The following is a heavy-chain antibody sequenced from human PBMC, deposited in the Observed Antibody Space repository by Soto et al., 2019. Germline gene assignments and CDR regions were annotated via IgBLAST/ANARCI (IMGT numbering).Heavy chain of an antibody. J-gene: IGHJ6*02. D-gene: IGHD6-13*01. CDR2: INHSGST. CDR1: GGSFSGYY. CDR3: ARGGSSWYYYGMDV. Sequence: SETLSLTCAVYGGSFSGYYWSWIRQPPGKGLEWIGEINHSGSTNYNPSLKSRVTISVDTSKNQFSLKLSSVTAADTAAYYCARGGSSWYYYGMDVWGQGTTVTVSS. V-gene: IGHV4-34*01.